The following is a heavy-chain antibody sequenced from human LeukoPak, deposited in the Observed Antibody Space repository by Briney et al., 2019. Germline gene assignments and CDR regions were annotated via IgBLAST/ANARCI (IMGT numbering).Heavy chain of an antibody. Sequence: PGGSLSLSCAASGFTLSSYWMSCVREAPGEGVGWGANIKQDGSEKYYVDSVNGRFTISRDNANNSLYLQMNSLRAEDTAVYYCARERDFRPRFYYYYYMDVWGKGTTVTVSS. D-gene: IGHD5-24*01. J-gene: IGHJ6*03. CDR2: IKQDGSEK. V-gene: IGHV3-7*01. CDR3: ARERDFRPRFYYYYYMDV. CDR1: GFTLSSYW.